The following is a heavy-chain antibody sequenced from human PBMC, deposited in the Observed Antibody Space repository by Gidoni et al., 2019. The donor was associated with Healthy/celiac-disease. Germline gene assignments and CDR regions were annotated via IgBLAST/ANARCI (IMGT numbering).Heavy chain of an antibody. D-gene: IGHD2-15*01. Sequence: EVQLLESGGGLVQPGGSLRLSCAASGFTFSRYAMSGVRQEPGKGLEWVSGISGSGGSTYYADSVKGRFTISRDNSKNTLYLQMNSLRAEDTAVYYCAKTPGYCSGGSCYYFDYWGQGTLVTVSS. CDR1: GFTFSRYA. CDR2: ISGSGGST. J-gene: IGHJ4*02. CDR3: AKTPGYCSGGSCYYFDY. V-gene: IGHV3-23*01.